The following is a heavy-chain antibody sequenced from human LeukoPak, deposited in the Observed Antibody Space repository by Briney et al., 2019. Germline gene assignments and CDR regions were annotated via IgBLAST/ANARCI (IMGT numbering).Heavy chain of an antibody. Sequence: PSETLSLTCTVSGDSISSDYWSWIRQPPGKGLEWIGYIYFSGNTKYNPSLKNRVTISVDRSKSQFYLTLRPVTAADTAVYYCARDLNHGFNYYYYGLEVWGQGTTVTVSS. D-gene: IGHD3-9*01. CDR3: ARDLNHGFNYYYYGLEV. CDR1: GDSISSDY. CDR2: IYFSGNT. V-gene: IGHV4-59*01. J-gene: IGHJ6*02.